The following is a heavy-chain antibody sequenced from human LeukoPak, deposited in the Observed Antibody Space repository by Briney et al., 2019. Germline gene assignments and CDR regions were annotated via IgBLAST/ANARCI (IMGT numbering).Heavy chain of an antibody. D-gene: IGHD5-18*01. Sequence: GASVKVSCKASGYTFTNYFIHWVRRAPGQGLEWMGIIDPSGGGTTYAQKFQGRVTMTRDTSTSTVYMDLSSLRSGDTAVYYCARGGAQLWFSSDDYWGQGTLVTVSS. V-gene: IGHV1-46*01. CDR1: GYTFTNYF. CDR2: IDPSGGGT. J-gene: IGHJ4*02. CDR3: ARGGAQLWFSSDDY.